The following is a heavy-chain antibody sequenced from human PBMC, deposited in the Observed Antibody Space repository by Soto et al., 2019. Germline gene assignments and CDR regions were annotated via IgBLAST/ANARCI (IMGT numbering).Heavy chain of an antibody. Sequence: VQLVQSGAEVKKPGASVKVSCKASGYTFTSYGISWVRQAPGQGLEWMGWISAYNGNTNYAQKLQGRVTMTTDTSTSTAYMELRSLRSDDPAVYYCARGEHSSGWYLGYYYYGMDVWGQGTTVTVSS. CDR2: ISAYNGNT. J-gene: IGHJ6*02. D-gene: IGHD6-19*01. V-gene: IGHV1-18*01. CDR1: GYTFTSYG. CDR3: ARGEHSSGWYLGYYYYGMDV.